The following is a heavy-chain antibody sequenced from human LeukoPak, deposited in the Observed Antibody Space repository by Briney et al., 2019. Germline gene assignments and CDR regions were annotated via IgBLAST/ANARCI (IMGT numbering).Heavy chain of an antibody. CDR2: ISGSGGST. J-gene: IGHJ4*02. Sequence: GGSLRLSCAASGFTFSSYAMSWVRQAPGKGLEWVSAISGSGGSTYYADSVKGRFTISRDNSKNTLYLQMNSLRAEDTAVYYCAKPTVGKAAVAGIFDYWGQGTLVTVSS. D-gene: IGHD6-19*01. CDR1: GFTFSSYA. CDR3: AKPTVGKAAVAGIFDY. V-gene: IGHV3-23*01.